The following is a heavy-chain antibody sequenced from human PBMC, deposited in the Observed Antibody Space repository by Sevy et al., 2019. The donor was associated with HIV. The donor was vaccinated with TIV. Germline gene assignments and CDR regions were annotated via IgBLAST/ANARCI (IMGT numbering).Heavy chain of an antibody. CDR3: ARGGRGYSYGYGLDGMDV. CDR1: GFTFSDYY. D-gene: IGHD5-18*01. V-gene: IGHV3-11*04. J-gene: IGHJ6*02. CDR2: ISSSGSTI. Sequence: GGSLRLSCAASGFTFSDYYMSWIRQAPGKGLEWVSYISSSGSTIYYADSVKGRFTISRDNSKNTLYLQMNSLRAEDTAIYYCARGGRGYSYGYGLDGMDVWGQGTTVTVSS.